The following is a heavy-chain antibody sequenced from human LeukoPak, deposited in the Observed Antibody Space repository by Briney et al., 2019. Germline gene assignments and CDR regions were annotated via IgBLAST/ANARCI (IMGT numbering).Heavy chain of an antibody. V-gene: IGHV3-66*01. CDR3: ARDSRAALDFDY. J-gene: IGHJ4*02. CDR1: GFTVSSNF. CDR2: VYSGGST. Sequence: PGGSLRLSCAASGFTVSSNFMSWVRQAPGKGLEWVSVVYSGGSTFYADSVKGRFTISRDNSKNTLYLQMNSLRADDTAVYYCARDSRAALDFDYWGQGTLVTVSS. D-gene: IGHD6-13*01.